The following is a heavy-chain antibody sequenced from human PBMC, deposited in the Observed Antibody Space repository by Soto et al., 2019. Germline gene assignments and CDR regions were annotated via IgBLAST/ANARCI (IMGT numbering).Heavy chain of an antibody. J-gene: IGHJ3*02. V-gene: IGHV5-10-1*01. Sequence: GESLKISCKGSGYSFTSYWISWVRQMPGKGLEWMGRIDPSDSYTNYSPSFQGHVTISADKSISTAYLQWSSLEASDTAMYYCARRVGDAFDIWGQGTMVTVSS. CDR3: ARRVGDAFDI. CDR1: GYSFTSYW. CDR2: IDPSDSYT. D-gene: IGHD1-26*01.